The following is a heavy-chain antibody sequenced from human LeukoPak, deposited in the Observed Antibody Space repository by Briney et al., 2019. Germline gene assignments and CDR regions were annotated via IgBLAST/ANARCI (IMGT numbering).Heavy chain of an antibody. D-gene: IGHD2/OR15-2a*01. V-gene: IGHV3-64*01. Sequence: PGGSLRLSCAASGFTFSSYAMHWVRQAPGKGLEYVSAISSNGGSTYYANSVKGRFTISRDNSKNTLYLQMNSLRAEDTAMYYCATERGHGSSMTTYSFDCWGQGTLVTVSS. CDR1: GFTFSSYA. CDR2: ISSNGGST. J-gene: IGHJ4*02. CDR3: ATERGHGSSMTTYSFDC.